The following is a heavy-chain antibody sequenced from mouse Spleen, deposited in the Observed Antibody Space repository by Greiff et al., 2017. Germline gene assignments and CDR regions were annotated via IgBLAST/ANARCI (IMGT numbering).Heavy chain of an antibody. CDR3: AGNYFDY. Sequence: QVQLKESGAELARPGASVKLSCTASGYTFTSYGISWVKQTPGQGLEWIGEIYPRSGNTYYTEKIKGKAILTADKSSRTAYMALRSLTSEDSAVYFCAGNYFDYWGQGTTLTVSS. D-gene: IGHD1-1*01. V-gene: IGHV1-81*01. J-gene: IGHJ2*01. CDR2: IYPRSGNT. CDR1: GYTFTSYG.